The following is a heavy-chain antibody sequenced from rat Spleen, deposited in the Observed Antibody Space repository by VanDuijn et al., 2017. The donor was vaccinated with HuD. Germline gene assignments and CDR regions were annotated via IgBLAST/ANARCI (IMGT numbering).Heavy chain of an antibody. V-gene: IGHV5S13*01. J-gene: IGHJ2*01. CDR2: ITSGGSNT. D-gene: IGHD5-1*01. CDR3: AREGGLGALDY. CDR1: GFTFSSFA. Sequence: EVQLVESGGGLVQPGRSLKLSCAASGFTFSSFAMAWVRQAPKKGLEWVATITSGGSNTYYPDSVKGRFTISRDNAKSTQYLQMDSLGSEDTATYYCAREGGLGALDYLGQGVMVTVSS.